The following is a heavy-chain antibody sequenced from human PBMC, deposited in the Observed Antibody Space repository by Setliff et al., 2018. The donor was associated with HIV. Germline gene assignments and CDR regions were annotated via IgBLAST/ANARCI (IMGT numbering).Heavy chain of an antibody. J-gene: IGHJ4*02. V-gene: IGHV1-18*01. CDR1: GYTFTNCG. D-gene: IGHD2-2*01. CDR3: ARPAATWDFDY. CDR2: IGAKNDNT. Sequence: ASVKVSCKASGYTFTNCGITWVRQAPGHGLEWMGWIGAKNDNTNYARQFQGRVTMTTDTSTNTVYMELRSLTSDDTAVYYCARPAATWDFDYWGQGTLVTVSS.